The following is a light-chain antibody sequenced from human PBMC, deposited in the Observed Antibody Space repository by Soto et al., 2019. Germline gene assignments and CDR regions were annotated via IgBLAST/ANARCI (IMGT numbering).Light chain of an antibody. CDR2: DAS. J-gene: IGKJ5*01. V-gene: IGKV1-33*01. CDR3: QQYENLPT. Sequence: DIQMTQSPSSVSASVVGRVTITFQASQNINNYLNWYQQKPGRAPKRLIYDASNLEAGVPSRFRGSGSGTDFTFTISRLQPEDIATYYCQQYENLPTFGQGTRLEIK. CDR1: QNINNY.